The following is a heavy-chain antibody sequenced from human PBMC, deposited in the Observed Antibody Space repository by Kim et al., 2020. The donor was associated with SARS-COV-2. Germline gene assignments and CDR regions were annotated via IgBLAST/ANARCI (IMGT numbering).Heavy chain of an antibody. CDR2: SGTR. Sequence: SGTRYSAATQTDRATISRDNAKNSLYMQMNSLGAEDTAVYYCARKAGIDYWGQGTLVTVSS. V-gene: IGHV3-48*04. D-gene: IGHD6-13*01. J-gene: IGHJ4*02. CDR3: ARKAGIDY.